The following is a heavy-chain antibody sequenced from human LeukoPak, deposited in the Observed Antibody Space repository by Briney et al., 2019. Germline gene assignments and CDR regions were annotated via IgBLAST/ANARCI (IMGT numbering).Heavy chain of an antibody. CDR3: ARELGINYYYYGMGV. Sequence: ASVKVSCKASGYTFTSYDINWVRQATGQGLEWMGWMNPNSGNTGYAQKFQGRVTMTRNTSISTAYMELSSLRSEDTAVYYCARELGINYYYYGMGVWGQGTTVTVSS. CDR1: GYTFTSYD. CDR2: MNPNSGNT. J-gene: IGHJ6*02. V-gene: IGHV1-8*01. D-gene: IGHD7-27*01.